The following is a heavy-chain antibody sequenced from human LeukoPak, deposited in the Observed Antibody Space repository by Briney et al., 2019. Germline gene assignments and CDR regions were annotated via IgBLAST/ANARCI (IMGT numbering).Heavy chain of an antibody. CDR3: AGDLYGYYDSSGYSSPWYFDL. CDR2: INHSGST. Sequence: PSETLSLTCAVSGGSFSGYYWSWIRQPPGKGLEWIGEINHSGSTNYNPSLKSRVTISVDTSKNQFSLKLSSVTAADTAVYYCAGDLYGYYDSSGYSSPWYFDLWGRGTLVTVSS. V-gene: IGHV4-34*01. CDR1: GGSFSGYY. J-gene: IGHJ2*01. D-gene: IGHD3-22*01.